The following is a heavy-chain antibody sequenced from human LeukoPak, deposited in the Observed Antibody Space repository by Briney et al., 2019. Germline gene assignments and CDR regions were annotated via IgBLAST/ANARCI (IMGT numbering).Heavy chain of an antibody. CDR3: AREYDFWSGYLGHYFDY. Sequence: PSETLSLTCAVYGGSFSGYYWSWIRQPPGKGLEWIGEINHSGSTNYNPSLKSRVTISVDTSKNQFSLKLSSVTAADTAVYYCAREYDFWSGYLGHYFDYWGQGTLVTVSS. J-gene: IGHJ4*02. V-gene: IGHV4-34*01. CDR2: INHSGST. CDR1: GGSFSGYY. D-gene: IGHD3-3*01.